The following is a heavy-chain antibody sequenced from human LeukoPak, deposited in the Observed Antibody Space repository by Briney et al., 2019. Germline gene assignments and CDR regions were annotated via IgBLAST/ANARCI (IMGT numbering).Heavy chain of an antibody. CDR3: ARRGYSSSWYKKTHYYYYYMDG. CDR2: IYTSGST. V-gene: IGHV4-4*09. CDR1: GGSISSYY. Sequence: SETLSLTCTVSGGSISSYYWSWIRQPPGKGLEWIGYIYTSGSTNYNPSLKSRVTISVDTSKNQFSLKLSSVTAADTAVYYCARRGYSSSWYKKTHYYYYYMDGWGKGTTVTVSS. J-gene: IGHJ6*03. D-gene: IGHD6-13*01.